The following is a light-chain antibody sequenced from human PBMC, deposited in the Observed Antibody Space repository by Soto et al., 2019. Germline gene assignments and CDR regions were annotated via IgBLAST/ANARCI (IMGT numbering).Light chain of an antibody. CDR2: WAS. V-gene: IGKV4-1*01. J-gene: IGKJ2*01. CDR1: QSVLYSSNNKNY. CDR3: QQYYNFPHT. Sequence: DIVMTQSPDSLTVSLRERATITCKSSQSVLYSSNNKNYIAWYQQKPGQPPKLLIYWASSREPGVPDRFSGSGSGIDFTLSISSLQAEDVAAHYCQQYYNFPHTFGQGTKLESK.